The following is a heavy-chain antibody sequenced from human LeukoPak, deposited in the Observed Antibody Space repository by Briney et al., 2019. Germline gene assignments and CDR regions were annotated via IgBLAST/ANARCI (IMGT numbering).Heavy chain of an antibody. Sequence: GRSLRLSCAASVFTLSTQGMHWGREAPGKGLEWVAVISYDGSKKYYADSVKGRFTISRDNSKNTLLLQMNSLRSEDTAVYYCAAGADLLNAWGQGTLVTVSS. CDR2: ISYDGSKK. V-gene: IGHV3-30*03. CDR3: AAGADLLNA. CDR1: VFTLSTQG. J-gene: IGHJ4*02.